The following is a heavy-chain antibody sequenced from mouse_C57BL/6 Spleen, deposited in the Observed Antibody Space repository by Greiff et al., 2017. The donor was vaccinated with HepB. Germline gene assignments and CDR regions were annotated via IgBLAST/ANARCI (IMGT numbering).Heavy chain of an antibody. J-gene: IGHJ2*01. V-gene: IGHV5-17*01. D-gene: IGHD1-1*01. CDR2: ISSGSSTI. CDR3: ARRDYGSSNYFDY. CDR1: GFTFSDYG. Sequence: EVQLVESGGGLVKPGGSLKLSCAASGFTFSDYGMHWVRQAPEKGLEWVAYISSGSSTIYYADTVKGRFTISRDNAKNTLFLQMTSLRSEDTAMYYCARRDYGSSNYFDYWGQSTTLTVSS.